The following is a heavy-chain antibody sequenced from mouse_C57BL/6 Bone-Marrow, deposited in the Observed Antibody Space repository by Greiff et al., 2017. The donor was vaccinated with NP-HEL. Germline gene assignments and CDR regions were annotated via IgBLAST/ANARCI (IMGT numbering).Heavy chain of an antibody. J-gene: IGHJ4*01. CDR3: ARGWCYYGYDDYAMDY. CDR1: GYTFTSYG. V-gene: IGHV1-81*01. D-gene: IGHD2-2*01. CDR2: IYPRSGNT. Sequence: VQLQQSGAELARPGASVKLSCKASGYTFTSYGISWVKQRTGQGLEWIGEIYPRSGNTYYNEKFKGKATLTADKSSSTAYMELRSLTSEDSAVYFCARGWCYYGYDDYAMDYWGQGTSVTVSS.